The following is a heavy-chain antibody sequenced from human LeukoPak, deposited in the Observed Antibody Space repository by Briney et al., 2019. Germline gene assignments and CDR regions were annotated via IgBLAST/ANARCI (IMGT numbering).Heavy chain of an antibody. CDR1: GFHFNAYA. CDR3: ARGGQWLSNRHYYMDV. V-gene: IGHV3-23*01. Sequence: GGSLRLSCVGSGFHFNAYAMAWVRQAPGRGLEWVSAISGGSENMYYADSVKGRFTISRDNSKSTLYLQTDSLRAEDTAVYSCARGGQWLSNRHYYMDVWGKGTTVTVSS. D-gene: IGHD3-22*01. CDR2: ISGGSENM. J-gene: IGHJ6*03.